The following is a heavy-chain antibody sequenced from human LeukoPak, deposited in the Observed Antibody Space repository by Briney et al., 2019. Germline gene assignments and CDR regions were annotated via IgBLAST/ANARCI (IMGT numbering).Heavy chain of an antibody. CDR1: GFTFTSYV. V-gene: IGHV3-30*03. CDR2: ISYDGSNK. D-gene: IGHD2-15*01. J-gene: IGHJ4*02. Sequence: TGRSLRLSCAASGFTFTSYVMHWVRQAPGKGLQWVALISYDGSNKYYADSVKGRFSISRDNSKNTLHLQMNSLRVEDTAVYYCARDFCSAGSCYPDNWGQGTLVTVSS. CDR3: ARDFCSAGSCYPDN.